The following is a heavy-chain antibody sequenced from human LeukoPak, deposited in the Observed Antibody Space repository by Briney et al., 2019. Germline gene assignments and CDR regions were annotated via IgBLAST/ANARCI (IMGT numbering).Heavy chain of an antibody. V-gene: IGHV4-4*07. CDR3: ARDGIGWELPFMDV. J-gene: IGHJ6*04. CDR1: GGSISSYY. D-gene: IGHD1-26*01. Sequence: SETLSLTCTVSGGSISSYYWSWIRQPAGKGLEWIGRIYTSGSTNYNPSLKSRVTMSVDTSKNQFSLKLSSVTAADTAVYYCARDGIGWELPFMDVWGKGTTVTVSS. CDR2: IYTSGST.